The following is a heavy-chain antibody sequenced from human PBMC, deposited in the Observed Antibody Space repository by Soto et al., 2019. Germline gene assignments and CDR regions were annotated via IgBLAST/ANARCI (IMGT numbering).Heavy chain of an antibody. CDR3: ARTLDYYYDSSGYYSDY. J-gene: IGHJ4*02. CDR2: IYYSGST. Sequence: SETLSLTCTVSGGSISSSSYYWGWIRQPPGKGLEWIGSIYYSGSTYYNPSLKSRVTISVDTSKNQFSLKLSSVTAADTAVYYCARTLDYYYDSSGYYSDYWGQGTLVTVSS. CDR1: GGSISSSSYY. D-gene: IGHD3-22*01. V-gene: IGHV4-39*01.